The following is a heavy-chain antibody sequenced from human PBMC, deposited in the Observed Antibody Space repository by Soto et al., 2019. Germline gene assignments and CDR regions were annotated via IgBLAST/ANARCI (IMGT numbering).Heavy chain of an antibody. CDR3: ARGYDSSGYYYPWWYFDL. Sequence: QVQLQQWGAGLLKPSATLSLTCAAYGGSFSGYYWSWIRQPPGKGLAWIGESNHSGSTNYNPSLKSRVTITVDTSKKQFSLKLSAVAAAVTAVYCWARGYDSSGYYYPWWYFDLWGRGTLVTVSS. CDR1: GGSFSGYY. CDR2: SNHSGST. D-gene: IGHD3-22*01. J-gene: IGHJ2*01. V-gene: IGHV4-34*01.